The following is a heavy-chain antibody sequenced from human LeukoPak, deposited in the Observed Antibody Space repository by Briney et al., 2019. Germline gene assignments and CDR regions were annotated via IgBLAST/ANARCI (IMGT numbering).Heavy chain of an antibody. V-gene: IGHV4-4*08. CDR3: ARRAYCDSSGYHPTSGYFDL. D-gene: IGHD3-22*01. J-gene: IGHJ2*01. CDR2: IYSSGIT. CDR1: GGSMFSYY. Sequence: SETLSLTCTVSGGSMFSYYWNWIRQPPGKGLEWIGYIYSSGITNYSPSLRSRGTISVATSRNQFSLRLTSVTAADTAIYYCARRAYCDSSGYHPTSGYFDLWGRGTLVTVSS.